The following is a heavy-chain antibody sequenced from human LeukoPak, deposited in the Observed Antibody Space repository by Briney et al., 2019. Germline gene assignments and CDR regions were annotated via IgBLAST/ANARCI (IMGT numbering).Heavy chain of an antibody. CDR2: ISGSGGST. CDR1: GFTFSSYA. D-gene: IGHD3-3*01. CDR3: AKDHGGITIFGVVIIHDYFDY. Sequence: GGSLRLSCAASGFTFSSYAMSWVRQAPGKGLEWVSAISGSGGSTYYADSVKGRFTISRDNSKNTLYLQMNSLRAEDTAVYYCAKDHGGITIFGVVIIHDYFDYWGQRTLVTVSS. V-gene: IGHV3-23*01. J-gene: IGHJ4*02.